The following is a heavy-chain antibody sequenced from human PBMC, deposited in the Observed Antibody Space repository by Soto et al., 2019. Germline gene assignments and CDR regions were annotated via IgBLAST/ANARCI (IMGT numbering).Heavy chain of an antibody. Sequence: SETLSLTCTVSGGSISSGDYYWSWIRQPPGKGLEWIGYIYYSGSTYYNPSLKSRVTISVDTSKNQFSLKLSSVTAADTAVYYCAREGIPATYGMDVWGQGTTVTVSS. CDR3: AREGIPATYGMDV. CDR2: IYYSGST. V-gene: IGHV4-30-4*01. J-gene: IGHJ6*02. CDR1: GGSISSGDYY. D-gene: IGHD2-2*01.